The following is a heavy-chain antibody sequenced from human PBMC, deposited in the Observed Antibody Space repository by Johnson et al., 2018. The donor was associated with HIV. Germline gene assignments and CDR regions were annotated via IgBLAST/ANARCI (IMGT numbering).Heavy chain of an antibody. V-gene: IGHV3-66*01. CDR2: IYSGGST. Sequence: VRLVESGGGVVQPGRSLRLSCAASGFTVSSNYMSWVRQAPGKGLECVSVIYSGGSTYYADSVKGRFTISRDNSKNTLYLQMNSLRAEDTAVYYCARDFMYAFDIWGQGTMVTVSS. D-gene: IGHD3-10*02. CDR3: ARDFMYAFDI. CDR1: GFTVSSNY. J-gene: IGHJ3*02.